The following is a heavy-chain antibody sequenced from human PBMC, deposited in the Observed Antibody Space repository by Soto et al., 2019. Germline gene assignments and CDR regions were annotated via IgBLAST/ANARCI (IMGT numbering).Heavy chain of an antibody. CDR3: TRVRDGDY. CDR1: GYTFTSYG. D-gene: IGHD6-6*01. CDR2: ISAHNGNT. J-gene: IGHJ4*02. V-gene: IGHV1-18*01. Sequence: QVHLVQSGAEVKKPGASVKVSCKASGYTFTSYGITCVRQAPGQGLEWMGWISAHNGNTDYAQKLQGRVMVTRATCTYATHQEPKLLRPDHTGVVYWTRVRDGDYWGQGALVTVSS.